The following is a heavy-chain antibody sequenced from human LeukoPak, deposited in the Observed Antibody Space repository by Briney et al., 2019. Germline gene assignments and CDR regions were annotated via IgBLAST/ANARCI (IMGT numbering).Heavy chain of an antibody. Sequence: GGSLRLSCAASGFTFSSYSMNWVRQAPGKGLEWVSSISSSSSYISYADSVKGRFTISRDNAKNSLYLQMNSLRAEDTAVYYCARALPPLRYYDSSGYPDAFDIWGQGTMVTVSS. CDR2: ISSSSSYI. V-gene: IGHV3-21*01. D-gene: IGHD3-22*01. CDR1: GFTFSSYS. J-gene: IGHJ3*02. CDR3: ARALPPLRYYDSSGYPDAFDI.